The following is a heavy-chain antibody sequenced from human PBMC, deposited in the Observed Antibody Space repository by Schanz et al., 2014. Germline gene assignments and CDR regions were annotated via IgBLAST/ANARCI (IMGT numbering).Heavy chain of an antibody. CDR2: ISDDGSHK. CDR1: GFTFSSYG. Sequence: QVQLVESGGGLVQPGESLRVSCAASGFTFSSYGMHWVRQAPGRGLEWVTVISDDGSHKFYADSAKGRFTISRDDSKNMLYLQMNSLRVEDTAVYYCARDPLTVAAFDFWGQGTLVTVSS. CDR3: ARDPLTVAAFDF. V-gene: IGHV3-30*19. J-gene: IGHJ4*02. D-gene: IGHD6-19*01.